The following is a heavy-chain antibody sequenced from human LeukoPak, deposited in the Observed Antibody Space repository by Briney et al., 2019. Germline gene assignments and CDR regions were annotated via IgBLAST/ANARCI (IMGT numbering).Heavy chain of an antibody. CDR1: GFTFGNSW. CDR3: VVVVEPPDSDGFDV. CDR2: INADGSTT. J-gene: IGHJ3*01. Sequence: GGSLRLSCAASGFTFGNSWVHWVRQAPGKGLVWVSLINADGSTTTYADSVKGRFTISRDNARNTLSLQMNSLTIEDTAVYYCVVVVEPPDSDGFDVWGQGTTITVSS. V-gene: IGHV3-74*01. D-gene: IGHD1-14*01.